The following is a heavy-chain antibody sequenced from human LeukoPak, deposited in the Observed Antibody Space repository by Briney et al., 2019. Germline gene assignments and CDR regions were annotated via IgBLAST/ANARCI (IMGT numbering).Heavy chain of an antibody. D-gene: IGHD6-25*01. CDR2: IRQDAIEE. J-gene: IGHJ6*03. Sequence: GGSLRLSCAASGFTFRSYWMSWVRQSPGKVLEWVASIRQDAIEEYYVDSVRGRFTISRDNAKNSLSLQMNSLRAEDTAIYYCARARTLYSGSPAHMDVWGKGTTVTVSS. CDR3: ARARTLYSGSPAHMDV. V-gene: IGHV3-7*01. CDR1: GFTFRSYW.